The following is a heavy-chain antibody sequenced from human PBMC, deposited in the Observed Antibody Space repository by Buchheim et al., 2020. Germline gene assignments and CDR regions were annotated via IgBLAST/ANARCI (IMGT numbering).Heavy chain of an antibody. J-gene: IGHJ6*02. CDR1: GFTFSSYW. CDR2: IKYDGSEQ. D-gene: IGHD6-6*01. V-gene: IGHV3-7*03. CDR3: ARGSGIAALTWGYYGMDV. Sequence: EVQLVESGGGLVQPGGSLRLSCAASGFTFSSYWMSWVRQAPGKGLEWVAKIKYDGSEQYYVDSVKGRFTISRDNAKNSLSLQMDSLRAEDTAVYYCARGSGIAALTWGYYGMDVWGQGTT.